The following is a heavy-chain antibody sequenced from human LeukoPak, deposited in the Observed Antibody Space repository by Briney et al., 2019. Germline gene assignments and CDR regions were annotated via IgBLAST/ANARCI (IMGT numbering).Heavy chain of an antibody. J-gene: IGHJ1*01. CDR1: GFTFSNYG. D-gene: IGHD2-2*02. CDR3: AKDINVIPAAIGGFQH. V-gene: IGHV3-30*02. CDR2: IRYDGSDK. Sequence: GGSLRLSCAASGFTFSNYGMHWVRQAPGKGLEWVAFIRYDGSDKYYADSVKGRLTISRDNSKNTLYLQMNSLRAEDTAVYYCAKDINVIPAAIGGFQHWGQGTLSPSPQ.